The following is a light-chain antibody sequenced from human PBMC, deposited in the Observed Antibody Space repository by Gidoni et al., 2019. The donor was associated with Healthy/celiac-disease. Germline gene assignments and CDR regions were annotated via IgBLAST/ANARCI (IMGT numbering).Light chain of an antibody. Sequence: DIQLTQSPSFLSASVGDRVTITCRASQGISRDLAWYQQKPGKAPRLLIYYTSTLQTGIPSSFSGSGSGTDFTLTISSLQPEDFATYYCQQYKAYPWTFGQGTRVEFK. CDR3: QQYKAYPWT. V-gene: IGKV1-9*01. CDR2: YTS. J-gene: IGKJ1*01. CDR1: QGISRD.